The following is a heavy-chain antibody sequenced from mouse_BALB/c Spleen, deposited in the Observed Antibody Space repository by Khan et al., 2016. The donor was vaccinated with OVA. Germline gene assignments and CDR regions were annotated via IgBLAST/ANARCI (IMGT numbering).Heavy chain of an antibody. V-gene: IGHV1S41*01. CDR1: GYTFTSYW. J-gene: IGHJ4*01. CDR3: ARANYYGRGLYAMDY. CDR2: IGPGSGSA. D-gene: IGHD1-1*01. Sequence: DLVEPGASVKLSCKASGYTFTSYWINWIKERPGQGLEWIGRIGPGSGSAYYNELFKGKATITVDTSSSPVYIQLSSVASEDTAVFFCARANYYGRGLYAMDYWGQGTSVTVSS.